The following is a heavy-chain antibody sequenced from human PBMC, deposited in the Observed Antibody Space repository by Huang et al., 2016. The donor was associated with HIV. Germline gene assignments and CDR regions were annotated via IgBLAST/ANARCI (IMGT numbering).Heavy chain of an antibody. Sequence: EVQLVQSGVEVKKPGESLKISCKGSGFSFTSYWIGWVRQMPGKGLEWMGNIFPGNYKTFYSPAFQGQITISADKNTRTANLKWNSLKASGSASYYCAIHDSNDFTFDDWGQGTLVAVSS. CDR2: IFPGNYKT. CDR1: GFSFTSYW. D-gene: IGHD5-18*01. J-gene: IGHJ4*02. V-gene: IGHV5-51*03. CDR3: AIHDSNDFTFDD.